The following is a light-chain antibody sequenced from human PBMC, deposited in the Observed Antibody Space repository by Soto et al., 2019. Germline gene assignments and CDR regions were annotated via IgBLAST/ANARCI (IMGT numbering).Light chain of an antibody. J-gene: IGLJ2*01. CDR3: CSYAGSSTKVV. Sequence: QSVLTQPASVSGSPGQSITISCTGTSSDIGTYNFVSWYQQHPGKAPKLMIYEGSKRPSGVSNRFSGSKSGNTASLTISGLQAEDEADYYCCSYAGSSTKVVFGGGTKLTVL. V-gene: IGLV2-23*01. CDR1: SSDIGTYNF. CDR2: EGS.